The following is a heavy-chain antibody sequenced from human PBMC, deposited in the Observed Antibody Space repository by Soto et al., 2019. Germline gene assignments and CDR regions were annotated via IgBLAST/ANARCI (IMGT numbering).Heavy chain of an antibody. CDR2: MNPNSGNT. Sequence: ASVKVSCKTSGYSFTSYDLNWVRQATGQGLEWMGWMNPNSGNTGYAQKFQGRVTKTRNTSISTAYMELSSLRSEDTAVYYCARDYGGNSGWFDPWGQGTLVTVSS. V-gene: IGHV1-8*01. J-gene: IGHJ5*02. CDR1: GYSFTSYD. D-gene: IGHD2-21*02. CDR3: ARDYGGNSGWFDP.